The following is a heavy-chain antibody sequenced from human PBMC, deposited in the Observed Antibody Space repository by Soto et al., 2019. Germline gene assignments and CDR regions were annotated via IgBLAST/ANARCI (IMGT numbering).Heavy chain of an antibody. V-gene: IGHV3-11*01. D-gene: IGHD4-4*01. CDR3: ARGAFTGWFDP. J-gene: IGHJ5*02. CDR1: GVTFSDYY. CDR2: ITSSGSPI. Sequence: PGGSLRLSCAASGVTFSDYYMSWIRQAPGKGLECVSYITSSGSPIYYADSVKGRFTISRDNAKNSLYLQMNSLRAEDTAVYYCARGAFTGWFDPWGQGTLVTV.